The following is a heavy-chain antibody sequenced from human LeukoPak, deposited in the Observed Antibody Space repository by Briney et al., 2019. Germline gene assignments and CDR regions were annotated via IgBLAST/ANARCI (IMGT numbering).Heavy chain of an antibody. CDR3: IRDYGDX. CDR1: GFTVSHKY. D-gene: IGHD4/OR15-4a*01. Sequence: PGGSLRLSCAASGFTVSHKYMSWVRQAPGKGLEWVAVIYTDASTYYADSVKGRFTISRDNSKNTVYLQMNSLRAEDTAVYYCIRDYGDXWGQGTLVTV. CDR2: IYTDAST. J-gene: IGHJ4*02. V-gene: IGHV3-53*01.